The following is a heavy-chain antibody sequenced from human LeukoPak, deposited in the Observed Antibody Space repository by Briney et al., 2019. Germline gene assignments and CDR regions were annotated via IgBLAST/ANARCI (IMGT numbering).Heavy chain of an antibody. J-gene: IGHJ4*01. CDR2: ISSSSSYI. CDR1: GFTFSNYA. V-gene: IGHV3-21*01. CDR3: ARGYGSGSGDY. Sequence: PGGSLRLSCAASGFTFSNYAMSWVRQAPGKGLEWVSSISSSSSYIYYADSLKGRFTISRDNAKNSLYLQMNSLRPEDTAVYYCARGYGSGSGDYWGHGTLVTVSS. D-gene: IGHD3-10*01.